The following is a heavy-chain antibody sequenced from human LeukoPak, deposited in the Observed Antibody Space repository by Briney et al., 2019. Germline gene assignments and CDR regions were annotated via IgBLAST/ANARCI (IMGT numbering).Heavy chain of an antibody. CDR1: GFTVSSNY. Sequence: PGGSLRLSCAASGFTVSSNYMSWVRQAPGKGLEWVSVIYSGGSTSYADSVKGRFTISRDNSKNTLYLQMNSLGAEDTAVYYCARGYYDSSAYYPTYFDYWGQGTLVTVSS. CDR3: ARGYYDSSAYYPTYFDY. V-gene: IGHV3-53*01. D-gene: IGHD3-22*01. J-gene: IGHJ4*02. CDR2: IYSGGST.